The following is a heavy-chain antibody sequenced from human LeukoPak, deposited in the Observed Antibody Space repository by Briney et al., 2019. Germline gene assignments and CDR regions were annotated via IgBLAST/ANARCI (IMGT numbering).Heavy chain of an antibody. J-gene: IGHJ4*02. V-gene: IGHV3-30*04. Sequence: PGGSLRLSCAASGFSFGSHAMHWVRQAPGKGLEWLAMTSYDGSRQYYADFVRGRFTISRENSKNTLYLHMSSLRVDDTAVYYCAKDWSEGSGSYIDYWGQGALVIVPS. CDR1: GFSFGSHA. D-gene: IGHD3-10*01. CDR2: TSYDGSRQ. CDR3: AKDWSEGSGSYIDY.